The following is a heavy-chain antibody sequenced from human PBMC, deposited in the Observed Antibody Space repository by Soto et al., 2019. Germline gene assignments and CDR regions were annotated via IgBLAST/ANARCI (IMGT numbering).Heavy chain of an antibody. CDR1: GYSFTTYG. CDR3: ASEGSSPYYYYGRDV. D-gene: IGHD2-15*01. J-gene: IGHJ6*02. CDR2: ISTYNGDT. V-gene: IGHV1-18*01. Sequence: QVQLVQSGAEVKKPGASVKVSCKASGYSFTTYGIAWVRQAPGQGLEWMGWISTYNGDTDYAQNLQGRVIMTTDTSTPTAYMELRSLRSDDTADYYCASEGSSPYYYYGRDVWGQGTTVSLSS.